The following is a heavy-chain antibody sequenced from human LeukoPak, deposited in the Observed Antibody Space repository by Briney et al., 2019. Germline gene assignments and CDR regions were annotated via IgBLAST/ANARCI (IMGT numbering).Heavy chain of an antibody. Sequence: PGGSLRPSCAASGFTFSSYAMHWVRQAPGKGLEWVAVISYDGSSKYYADSVKGRFTISRDNSKNTLYLQMNSLRAEDTAVYYCARRSGYYWRYFDYWGQGTLVTVSS. V-gene: IGHV3-30*04. CDR3: ARRSGYYWRYFDY. D-gene: IGHD3-22*01. J-gene: IGHJ4*02. CDR2: ISYDGSSK. CDR1: GFTFSSYA.